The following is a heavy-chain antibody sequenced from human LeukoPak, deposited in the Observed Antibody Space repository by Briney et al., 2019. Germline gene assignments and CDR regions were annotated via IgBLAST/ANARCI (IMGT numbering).Heavy chain of an antibody. J-gene: IGHJ4*02. CDR2: IYYGGNA. V-gene: IGHV4-39*02. CDR1: GGSISSSSYY. CDR3: ARQTGRGYCFDY. Sequence: SETLSLTCTVSGGSISSSSYYWGWIRQPPGKGLDWMGAIYYGGNAYYNPSLKSRVTISVDTSKNRFSLKLTSVTAADTALYYCARQTGRGYCFDYWGQGTLVSVSS. D-gene: IGHD3-9*01.